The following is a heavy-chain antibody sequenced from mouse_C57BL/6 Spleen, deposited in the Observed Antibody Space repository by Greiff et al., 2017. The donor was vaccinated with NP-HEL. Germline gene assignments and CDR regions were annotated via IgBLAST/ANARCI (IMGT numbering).Heavy chain of an antibody. CDR1: GYAFSSSW. V-gene: IGHV1-82*01. CDR2: IYPGDGDT. D-gene: IGHD2-3*01. Sequence: VQLQQSGPELVKPGASVKLSCKASGYAFSSSWMNWVKQRPGKGLEWIGRIYPGDGDTNYNGKFKGKATLTADKSSSTAYMQLSSLTSEDSAVYFCARSYDGYSWFAYWGKGTLVTVSA. CDR3: ARSYDGYSWFAY. J-gene: IGHJ3*01.